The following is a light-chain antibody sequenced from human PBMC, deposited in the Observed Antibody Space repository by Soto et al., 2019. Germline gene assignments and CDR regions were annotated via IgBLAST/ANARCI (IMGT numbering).Light chain of an antibody. V-gene: IGKV3-11*01. J-gene: IGKJ1*01. CDR1: QSVSSY. CDR3: QQRSNWPVT. CDR2: DAS. Sequence: EIVLTQSPATLSLSPGERATLSCRASQSVSSYLAWYQQKPGQAPRLLIYDASNRATGIPARFSGSGSGTDFTLTISSLAPEDFAVYYCQQRSNWPVTFGQGTEVEIK.